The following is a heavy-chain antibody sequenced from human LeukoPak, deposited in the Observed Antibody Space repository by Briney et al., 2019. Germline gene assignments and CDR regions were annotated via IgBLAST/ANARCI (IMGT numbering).Heavy chain of an antibody. J-gene: IGHJ4*02. CDR3: ARAHNWKYGSFDF. CDR2: ISSSSSYI. V-gene: IGHV3-21*01. D-gene: IGHD1-7*01. CDR1: GFTFSSYS. Sequence: GSLRLSCAASGFTFSSYSMNWVRQAPGKGLEWVSCISSSSSYIYYADSVKGRFTISRDNAKNSLYQQMNSLRAEDTAVYYCARAHNWKYGSFDFWGQGTLVTVSS.